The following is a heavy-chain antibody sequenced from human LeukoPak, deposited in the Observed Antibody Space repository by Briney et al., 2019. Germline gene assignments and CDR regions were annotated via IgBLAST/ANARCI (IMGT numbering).Heavy chain of an antibody. CDR3: ASVLLSSLGYGDYQYGYFDY. CDR1: GGSISSYY. J-gene: IGHJ4*02. CDR2: IYYSGST. Sequence: SETLSLTCTVSGGSISSYYWSWIRQPPGKGLEWIGYIYYSGSTNYNPSLKSRVTISVDTSKNQFSLKLSSATAADTAVYYCASVLLSSLGYGDYQYGYFDYWGQGTLVTVSS. V-gene: IGHV4-59*01. D-gene: IGHD4-17*01.